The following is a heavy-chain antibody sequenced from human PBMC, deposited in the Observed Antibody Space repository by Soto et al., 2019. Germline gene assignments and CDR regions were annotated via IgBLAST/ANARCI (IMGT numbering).Heavy chain of an antibody. CDR2: IYHSGST. CDR1: GGSISSGGYS. CDR3: ARGEWFGNWLDP. Sequence: SETLSLTCAVSGGSISSGGYSWSWIRQPPGKGLEWIGYIYHSGSTYYNPSLKSRVTISVDRSKNQFSLKLSSVTAADTAVYYCARGEWFGNWLDPWGQGTLVTVSS. V-gene: IGHV4-30-2*01. J-gene: IGHJ5*02. D-gene: IGHD3-3*01.